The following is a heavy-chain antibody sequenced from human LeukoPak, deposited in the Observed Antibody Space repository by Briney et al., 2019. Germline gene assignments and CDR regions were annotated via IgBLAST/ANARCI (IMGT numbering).Heavy chain of an antibody. CDR3: ASQRLSYFQH. V-gene: IGHV3-7*01. J-gene: IGHJ1*01. CDR1: GFTFSTYW. Sequence: GGSLRLSCAASGFTFSTYWMSWVRQAPGKGLEWVANIKQDGSEKYYVDSVKGRFTISRDNAKNSLYLLMNSLRAEDTAVYYCASQRLSYFQHWGQGTLVTVSS. CDR2: IKQDGSEK.